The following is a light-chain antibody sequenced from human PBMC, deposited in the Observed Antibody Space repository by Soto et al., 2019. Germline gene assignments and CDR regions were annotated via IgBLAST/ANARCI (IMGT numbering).Light chain of an antibody. Sequence: DIQMTQSPSTLSASVGDRVTITCRASQSISTYLNWYQQKVGRAPTLLIYAASSLQSGVPSRFSGGGSGTDFTLTIISLQPEDFAMYFCQQCYSSPRTFGQGTKVEIK. CDR3: QQCYSSPRT. CDR2: AAS. V-gene: IGKV1-39*01. J-gene: IGKJ1*01. CDR1: QSISTY.